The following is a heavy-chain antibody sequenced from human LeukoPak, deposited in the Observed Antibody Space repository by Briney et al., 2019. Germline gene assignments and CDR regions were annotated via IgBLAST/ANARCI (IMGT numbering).Heavy chain of an antibody. CDR3: ARFAAGGSYYYYMDV. V-gene: IGHV3-48*01. CDR1: GFTFSSSA. CDR2: IGTSSATI. J-gene: IGHJ6*03. Sequence: GGSLRLSCAASGFTFSSSAMNWVRQPPGKGLEWVSNIGTSSATIYYADSVKGRFTISRDNAKNSLYLQMNSLRADDTAVYYCARFAAGGSYYYYMDVWGKGTTVTVSS. D-gene: IGHD6-25*01.